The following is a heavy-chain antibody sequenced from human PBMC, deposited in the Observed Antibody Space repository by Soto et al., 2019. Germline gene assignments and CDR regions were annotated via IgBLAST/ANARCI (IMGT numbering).Heavy chain of an antibody. CDR3: ARHNGDYAYYYYYMDV. Sequence: SETLSLTCTVSGGSIGSSSYYWGWIRQPPGKGLEWIGSIYYSGSTYYNPSLKSRVTISVDTSKNQFSLKLSSVTAADTAVYYCARHNGDYAYYYYYMDVWGKGTTVTVSS. CDR1: GGSIGSSSYY. CDR2: IYYSGST. V-gene: IGHV4-39*01. D-gene: IGHD4-17*01. J-gene: IGHJ6*03.